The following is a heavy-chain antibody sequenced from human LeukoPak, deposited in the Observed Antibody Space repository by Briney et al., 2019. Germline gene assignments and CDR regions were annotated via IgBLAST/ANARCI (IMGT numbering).Heavy chain of an antibody. V-gene: IGHV1-69*04. D-gene: IGHD3-22*01. CDR3: ARHLYDSSGYYDY. CDR2: IIPILGIA. Sequence: SVKVSCKASGGTFSSYAISWVRQAPGQGLEWMGRIIPILGIANYAQKFQGRVTITADKSTSTAHMELSSLRSEDTAVFYCARHLYDSSGYYDYWGQGTLVTVSS. J-gene: IGHJ4*02. CDR1: GGTFSSYA.